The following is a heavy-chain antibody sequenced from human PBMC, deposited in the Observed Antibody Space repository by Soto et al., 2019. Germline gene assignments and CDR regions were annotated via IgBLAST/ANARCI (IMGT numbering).Heavy chain of an antibody. V-gene: IGHV1-46*01. CDR2: INPSGGNT. CDR1: GYTFTNNY. D-gene: IGHD6-19*01. J-gene: IGHJ4*02. Sequence: GASVKVSCKASGYTFTNNYVVWVRQAPGQGLEWMGIINPSGGNTIYAQKFQDRVTMTSDTSTSTIYIELNSLRGDDTAVYYCSPDSSGGEFDCWGQGTLVTVSS. CDR3: SPDSSGGEFDC.